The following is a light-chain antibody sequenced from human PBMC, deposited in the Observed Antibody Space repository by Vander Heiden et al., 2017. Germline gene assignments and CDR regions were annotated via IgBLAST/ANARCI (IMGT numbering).Light chain of an antibody. CDR2: GNI. V-gene: IGLV1-40*01. CDR3: QSYDSSLSGSV. Sequence: SVLTQPPSVYGALRTGVTISCTGSSSNIGSGYDVHWYQQLPGTAPKLLIYGNINRPSGVPDRFSGSKSGTSASLAITGLQAEDEADYYCQSYDSSLSGSVFGGGTKLTVL. CDR1: SSNIGSGYD. J-gene: IGLJ3*02.